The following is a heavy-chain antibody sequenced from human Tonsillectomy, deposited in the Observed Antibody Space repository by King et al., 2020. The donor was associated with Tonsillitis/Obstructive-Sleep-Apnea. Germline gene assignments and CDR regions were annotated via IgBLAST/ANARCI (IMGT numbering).Heavy chain of an antibody. D-gene: IGHD3-3*01. CDR2: ISSSSSYI. V-gene: IGHV3-21*01. CDR3: ARDLSGYDFWSGYYTFDY. Sequence: QLVQSGGGLVKPGGSLRLSCAASGFTFSSYSMNWVRQAPGKGLEWVSSISSSSSYIYYADSVKGRFTISRDNAKNSLYLQMNSLRAEDTAVYYCARDLSGYDFWSGYYTFDYWGQGTLVTVSS. J-gene: IGHJ4*02. CDR1: GFTFSSYS.